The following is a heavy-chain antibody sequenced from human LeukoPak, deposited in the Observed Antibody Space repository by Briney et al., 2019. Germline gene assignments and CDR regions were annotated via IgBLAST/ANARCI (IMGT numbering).Heavy chain of an antibody. CDR2: VSNDGNNK. V-gene: IGHV3-30*04. CDR3: ARDACHGRTCYPSWFFYGMDV. CDR1: GFPFTTYA. D-gene: IGHD2-15*01. J-gene: IGHJ6*04. Sequence: PGRSLRLSCAASGFPFTTYAIHWVRQAPGKGLEWLTLVSNDGNNKFYSDSVKGRFTISRDNTNNTIQLEIISLRTEDTAVYYCARDACHGRTCYPSWFFYGMDVWGKGTTVTVSS.